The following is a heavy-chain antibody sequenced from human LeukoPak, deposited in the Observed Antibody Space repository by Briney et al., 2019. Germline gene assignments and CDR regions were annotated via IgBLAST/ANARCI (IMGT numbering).Heavy chain of an antibody. D-gene: IGHD6-19*01. V-gene: IGHV3-23*01. CDR2: ISGSGGST. CDR3: AKDYLRYSSGWPVRGYFDY. CDR1: GFTVSSNY. Sequence: PGGSLRLSCAASGFTVSSNYMSWVRQAPGKGLEWVSAISGSGGSTYYADSVKGRFTISRDNSKNTLYLQMNSLRAEDTAVYYCAKDYLRYSSGWPVRGYFDYWGQGTLVTVSS. J-gene: IGHJ4*02.